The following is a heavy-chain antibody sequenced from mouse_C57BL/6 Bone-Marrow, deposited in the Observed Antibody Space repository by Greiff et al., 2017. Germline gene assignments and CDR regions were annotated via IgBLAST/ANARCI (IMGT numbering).Heavy chain of an antibody. CDR2: ISSGGSYT. J-gene: IGHJ2*01. CDR3: SRRAGTRYFDY. V-gene: IGHV5-6*02. Sequence: EVKVVESGGDLVKPGGSLKLPCAAPGFTFSSYGLSWVRQTPDKRLGWVATISSGGSYTSYPEGVKGRFTSSRDNAKNTLYLQMSSWKSEDTAMLYCSRRAGTRYFDYWGQGTTLTVSS. CDR1: GFTFSSYG. D-gene: IGHD4-1*01.